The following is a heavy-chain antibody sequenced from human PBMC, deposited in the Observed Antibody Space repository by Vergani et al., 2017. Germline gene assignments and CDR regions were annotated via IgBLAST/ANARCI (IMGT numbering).Heavy chain of an antibody. J-gene: IGHJ6*02. D-gene: IGHD6-13*01. CDR3: ARNLAAYYYYGMDV. CDR2: IDWDADK. V-gene: IGHV2-70*01. Sequence: QVPLRESGPALVKPTQTLTLPCPFSGFSLSTSGMCVSWLRQPPGKALEWLALIDWDADKYYSTSLKTRLTISKDTSKNQVVLTMTNMDPVDTATYYCARNLAAYYYYGMDVWGQGTTVTVSS. CDR1: GFSLSTSGMC.